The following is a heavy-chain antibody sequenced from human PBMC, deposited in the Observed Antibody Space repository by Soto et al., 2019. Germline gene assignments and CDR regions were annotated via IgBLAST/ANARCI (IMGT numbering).Heavy chain of an antibody. Sequence: PGGSLRLSCAASGFTVSSNYMSWVRQAPGKGLEWVSVIYSGGSTYYADSAKGRFTISRDNSKNTLYLQMNSLRAEDTAVYYCARAVAVPADRALDYYGMDVWGQGTTVTVYS. V-gene: IGHV3-53*01. CDR3: ARAVAVPADRALDYYGMDV. J-gene: IGHJ6*02. CDR1: GFTVSSNY. CDR2: IYSGGST. D-gene: IGHD2-2*01.